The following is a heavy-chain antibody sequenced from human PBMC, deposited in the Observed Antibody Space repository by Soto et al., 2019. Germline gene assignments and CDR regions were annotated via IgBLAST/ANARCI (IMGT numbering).Heavy chain of an antibody. J-gene: IGHJ6*02. CDR3: ARLDPRLGPYYYYYGMDV. CDR1: GYSFTSYW. Sequence: PGESLKISCKGSGYSFTSYWISWVRQMPGKGLEWMGRIDPSDSYTNYSPSFQGHVTISADKSISTAYLQWSSLKASDTAMYYCARLDPRLGPYYYYYGMDVRGQGTTVTV. CDR2: IDPSDSYT. D-gene: IGHD5-12*01. V-gene: IGHV5-10-1*01.